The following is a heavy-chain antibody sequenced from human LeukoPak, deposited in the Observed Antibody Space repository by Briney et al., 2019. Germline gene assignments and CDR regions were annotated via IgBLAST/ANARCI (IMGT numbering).Heavy chain of an antibody. CDR2: ISAYNGNT. D-gene: IGHD1-26*01. V-gene: IGHV1-18*01. J-gene: IGHJ4*02. CDR1: GYTFTSYG. Sequence: GASVKVSCKASGYTFTSYGISWVRQAPGQGLEWMGWISAYNGNTNYAQKLQGRVTMTTDTSTSTAYMELRSLRSDDTAVYYCARACIVGALWEHPETCHDDYWGQGTLVTVSS. CDR3: ARACIVGALWEHPETCHDDY.